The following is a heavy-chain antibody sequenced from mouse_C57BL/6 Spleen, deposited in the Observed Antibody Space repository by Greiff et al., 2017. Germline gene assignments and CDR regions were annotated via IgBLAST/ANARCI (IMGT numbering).Heavy chain of an antibody. V-gene: IGHV1-64*01. D-gene: IGHD2-3*01. J-gene: IGHJ2*01. Sequence: QVQLQQSGAELVKPGASVKLSCKASGYTFTSYWMHWVKQRPGQGLEWIGMIHPNSGSTNYNEKFKSKATLTVDKSSSTAYMQLSSLTSEDSAVYYCARERVSDGYCDYWGQGTTLTVSS. CDR3: ARERVSDGYCDY. CDR2: IHPNSGST. CDR1: GYTFTSYW.